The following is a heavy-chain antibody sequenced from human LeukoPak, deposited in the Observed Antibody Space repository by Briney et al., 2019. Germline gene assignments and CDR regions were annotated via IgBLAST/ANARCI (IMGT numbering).Heavy chain of an antibody. J-gene: IGHJ3*02. D-gene: IGHD3-22*01. CDR1: GCSIIRYY. CDR3: ARLAKWGYYDSSGYYPPRHAFDI. CDR2: IYYSGST. Sequence: SETLSLTFTVSGCSIIRYYWSWIRQPPGKGLEWIGYIYYSGSTNYNSSLKSRVTISVDTSKNQFSLKLSSVTAADTAVYYCARLAKWGYYDSSGYYPPRHAFDIWGQGTMVTVSS. V-gene: IGHV4-59*08.